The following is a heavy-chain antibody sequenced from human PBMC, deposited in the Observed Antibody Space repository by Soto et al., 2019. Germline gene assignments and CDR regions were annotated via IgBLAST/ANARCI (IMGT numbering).Heavy chain of an antibody. J-gene: IGHJ4*02. CDR1: GGTFSSYA. CDR3: ARARGYSGYDFLAYDY. D-gene: IGHD5-12*01. V-gene: IGHV1-69*13. Sequence: EASVKVSCKASGGTFSSYAISWVRQAPGQGLEWMGGIIPIFGTANYAQKFQGRVTITADESTSTAYMELSSLRSEDTAVYYCARARGYSGYDFLAYDYWGQGTLVTVSS. CDR2: IIPIFGTA.